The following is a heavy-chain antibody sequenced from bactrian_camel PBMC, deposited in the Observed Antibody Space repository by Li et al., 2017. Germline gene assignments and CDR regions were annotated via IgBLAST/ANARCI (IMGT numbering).Heavy chain of an antibody. CDR3: AFHCGRDWGDFGY. D-gene: IGHD5*01. V-gene: IGHV3S53*01. CDR2: IASDGTT. J-gene: IGHJ6*01. Sequence: HVQLVESGGGSVQAGGSLRISCAASGYTYRIQCMGWYRQAPGKGRERVAAIASDGTTSYVDNVKGRFTISQHTAKNTVYLQMNSLKPEDTAMYLCAFHCGRDWGDFGYWDQGTQVTVS. CDR1: GYTYRIQC.